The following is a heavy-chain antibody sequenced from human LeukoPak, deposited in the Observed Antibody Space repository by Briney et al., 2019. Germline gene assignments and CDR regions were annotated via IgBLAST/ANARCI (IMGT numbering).Heavy chain of an antibody. J-gene: IGHJ6*02. CDR3: ARDQQPVSYYYYGMDV. V-gene: IGHV3-7*03. D-gene: IGHD6-6*01. CDR2: IKTDGSET. CDR1: GFTFSNYW. Sequence: GGSLRLSCSVSGFTFSNYWMDWVRQAPGKGLEWVGHIKTDGSETYYLDSLKGRFTISRDNARNSLYLQMNSLRAEDTAVYYCARDQQPVSYYYYGMDVWGQGTTVTVSS.